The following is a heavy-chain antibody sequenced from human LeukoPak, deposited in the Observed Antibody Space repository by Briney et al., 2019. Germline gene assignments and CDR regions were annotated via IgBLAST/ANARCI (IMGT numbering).Heavy chain of an antibody. CDR2: INPNSGGT. D-gene: IGHD6-13*01. J-gene: IGHJ4*02. CDR1: GYTFTGYY. CDR3: ARSSGGYSSSEDY. Sequence: GASVKVSCKASGYTFTGYYMHWVRQAPGQGLEWMGWINPNSGGTNYAQKFQGRVTMTRDTSISTAYMELSRLRSDDTAVYYCARSSGGYSSSEDYWGRGTLVTVSS. V-gene: IGHV1-2*02.